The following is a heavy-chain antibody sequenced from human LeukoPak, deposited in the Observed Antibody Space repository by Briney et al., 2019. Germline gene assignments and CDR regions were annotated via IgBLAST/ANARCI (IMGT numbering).Heavy chain of an antibody. CDR3: AREGQWLGLNYFDY. D-gene: IGHD6-19*01. J-gene: IGHJ4*02. CDR1: GFTFSSYA. CDR2: ISYDGSNK. Sequence: GRSLRLSCAASGFTFSSYAMHWVRQAPGKGLEWVAVISYDGSNKYYADSVKGRFTISRDNSKNTLYLQMNSLRAEDTAAYYCAREGQWLGLNYFDYWGQGTLVTVSS. V-gene: IGHV3-30*04.